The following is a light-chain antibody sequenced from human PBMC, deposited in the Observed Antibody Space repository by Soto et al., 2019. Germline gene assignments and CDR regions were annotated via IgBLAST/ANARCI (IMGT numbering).Light chain of an antibody. J-gene: IGKJ1*01. CDR3: QQYGSSAGT. Sequence: EIVFTQSPGTLSXXXGXGXXXXFRASQSVSSSYLAWYQQKPGQAPRLLIYGASSRATGIPDRFSGSGSGTDFTLTISRLEPEDFAVYYCQQYGSSAGTFGQGTKVE. CDR2: GAS. V-gene: IGKV3-20*01. CDR1: QSVSSSY.